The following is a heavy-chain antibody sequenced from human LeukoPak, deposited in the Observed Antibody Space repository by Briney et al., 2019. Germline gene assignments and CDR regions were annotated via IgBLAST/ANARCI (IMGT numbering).Heavy chain of an antibody. CDR2: IYYSGST. V-gene: IGHV4-39*01. CDR3: ARRVAAASFDP. CDR1: GGSFSGYY. D-gene: IGHD6-13*01. Sequence: SETLSLTCAVYGGSFSGYYWGWIRQPPGKGLEWIGSIYYSGSTYYNPYLKIRVTISVDTTKNQFSLKLSSVTAADTALYYCARRVAAASFDPWGQGTLVTVSS. J-gene: IGHJ5*02.